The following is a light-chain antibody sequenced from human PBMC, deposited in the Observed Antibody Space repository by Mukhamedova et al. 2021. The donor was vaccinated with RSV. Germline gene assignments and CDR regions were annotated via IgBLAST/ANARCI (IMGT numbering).Light chain of an antibody. CDR1: SSDVGGYNF. CDR3: TSYASSSAYV. J-gene: IGLJ1*01. V-gene: IGLV2-14*01. CDR2: EVS. Sequence: TGTSSDVGGYNFVSWYQQHPGEAPKLMISEVSNRPSGVSDRFSGSKSGNTASLPIPGLQAEVEADYYCTSYASSSAYVFGIGTKV.